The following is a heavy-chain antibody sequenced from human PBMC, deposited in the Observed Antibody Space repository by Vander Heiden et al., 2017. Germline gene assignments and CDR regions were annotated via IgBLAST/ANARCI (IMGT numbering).Heavy chain of an antibody. CDR1: GGSLSSSSYY. Sequence: QLQLQESGPGLVKPSETLSLTCTVPGGSLSSSSYYWGWIRQPPGKGLEWIGSIYYSGSTYYNPSLKSRVTISVDTSKNQFSLKLSSVTAADTAVYYCARSGSGIHDYWGQGTLVTVSS. J-gene: IGHJ4*02. CDR3: ARSGSGIHDY. D-gene: IGHD3-10*01. CDR2: IYYSGST. V-gene: IGHV4-39*01.